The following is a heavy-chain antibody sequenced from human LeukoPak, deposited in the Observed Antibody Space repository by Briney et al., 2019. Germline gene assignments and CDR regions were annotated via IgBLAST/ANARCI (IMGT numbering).Heavy chain of an antibody. CDR2: IHYSGSP. CDR3: ARHSNWNGGVDWFDP. J-gene: IGHJ5*02. Sequence: SETLSLTCTVSGGSNYWTWIRQAPGRGLEWIAYIHYSGSPHYNPSLRSRVTISIDTSKNQLSLKLNSVTAADTAVYYCARHSNWNGGVDWFDPWGQGTQVTVSS. V-gene: IGHV4-59*08. CDR1: GGSNY. D-gene: IGHD1-20*01.